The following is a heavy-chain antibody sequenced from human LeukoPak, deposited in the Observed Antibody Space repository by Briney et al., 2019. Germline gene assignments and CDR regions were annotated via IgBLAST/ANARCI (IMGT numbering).Heavy chain of an antibody. V-gene: IGHV1-69*04. D-gene: IGHD1-26*01. CDR2: IIPILGIA. CDR3: ARHSYYSGSYPGYFDY. CDR1: GGTFSSYA. J-gene: IGHJ4*02. Sequence: ASVKVSCKASGGTFSSYAISWVRQAPGQRLEWMGRIIPILGIANYAQKFQGRVTITADKSTSTAYMELSSLRSEDTAVYYCARHSYYSGSYPGYFDYWGQGTLVTVSS.